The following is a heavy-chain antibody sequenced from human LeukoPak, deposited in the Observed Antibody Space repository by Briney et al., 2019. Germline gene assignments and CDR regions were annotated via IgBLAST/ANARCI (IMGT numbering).Heavy chain of an antibody. Sequence: GESLKISCKGSGYSFTTYWIGWVRQMPGKGLEWMGIIYPGDSDTRYSPSFQGQVTISADKSISTAYLQWSSLKASDTAMYYCARILWDRDYGGNSGCDYWGQGTLVAVSS. CDR3: ARILWDRDYGGNSGCDY. CDR2: IYPGDSDT. D-gene: IGHD4-23*01. V-gene: IGHV5-51*01. J-gene: IGHJ4*02. CDR1: GYSFTTYW.